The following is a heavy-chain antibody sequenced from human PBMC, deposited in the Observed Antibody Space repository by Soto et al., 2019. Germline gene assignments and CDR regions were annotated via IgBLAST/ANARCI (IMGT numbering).Heavy chain of an antibody. V-gene: IGHV3-30-3*01. D-gene: IGHD2-15*01. CDR1: GFTFSSYA. J-gene: IGHJ6*02. CDR3: AREIVVVVAATGNYGMDV. CDR2: ISYDGSNK. Sequence: PGGSLRLSCAASGFTFSSYAMHWVRQAPGKGLEWVAVISYDGSNKYYADSVKGRFTISRDNSKNTLYLQMNSLRAEDTAVYYCAREIVVVVAATGNYGMDVWGQGTTVTVSS.